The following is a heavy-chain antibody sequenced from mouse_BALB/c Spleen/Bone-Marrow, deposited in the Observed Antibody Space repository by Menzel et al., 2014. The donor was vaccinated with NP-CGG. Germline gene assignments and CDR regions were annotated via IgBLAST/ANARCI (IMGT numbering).Heavy chain of an antibody. Sequence: EVMSVESGGGLVKPGGSLKLSCAASGFTFSDYYMYWVRQTPEKRLEWVATISDGGSYTYYPDSVKGRFTISRDNAKNNLYPQMSSLKSEDTAMYYCARRWFAYWGQGTLVTVSA. J-gene: IGHJ3*01. CDR3: ARRWFAY. V-gene: IGHV5-4*02. CDR1: GFTFSDYY. CDR2: ISDGGSYT.